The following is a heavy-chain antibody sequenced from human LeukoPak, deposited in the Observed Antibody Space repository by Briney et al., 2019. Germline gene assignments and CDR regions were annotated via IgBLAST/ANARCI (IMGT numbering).Heavy chain of an antibody. D-gene: IGHD6-19*01. V-gene: IGHV4-38-2*02. CDR2: IYHSGST. Sequence: SETLXLTCTVSGYSISSGYYWGWIRQPPGQGLEWIGSIYHSGSTYYNPSLKSRVTISVDTSKNQFSLKLSSVTGADTAVYYCARVLAVAARFDYWGQGTLVTVSS. CDR1: GYSISSGYY. J-gene: IGHJ4*02. CDR3: ARVLAVAARFDY.